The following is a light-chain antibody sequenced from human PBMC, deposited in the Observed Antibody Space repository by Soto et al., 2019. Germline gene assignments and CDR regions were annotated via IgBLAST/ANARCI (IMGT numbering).Light chain of an antibody. J-gene: IGKJ2*01. CDR3: RQGSPFPPYP. Sequence: IVMTQTPLSSPVTLGQPASISCRSSQSLVHSDGYTYLSWYQLKPGQPPRLRIYRVSKRFSGGPGQLSGSGEGTDFRLRISMVYSEDVGVYFCRQGSPFPPYPFGQGTKREI. CDR2: RVS. CDR1: QSLVHSDGYTY. V-gene: IGKV2-24*01.